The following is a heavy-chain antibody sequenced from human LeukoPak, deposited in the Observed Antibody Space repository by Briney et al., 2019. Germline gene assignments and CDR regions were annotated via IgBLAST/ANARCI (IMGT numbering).Heavy chain of an antibody. CDR2: IWYDGSNK. J-gene: IGHJ4*02. V-gene: IGHV3-33*01. CDR1: AFSFSRYG. CDR3: ARGTAVTHGYFEY. D-gene: IGHD4-17*01. Sequence: PGTSLRLSCAASAFSFSRYGMHWVRQAPGKGLEWVAVIWYDGSNKYYADSVEGRFTISRDDSKNTLYLQMISLRAEDTAIYYCARGTAVTHGYFEYWGQGTLVTVSS.